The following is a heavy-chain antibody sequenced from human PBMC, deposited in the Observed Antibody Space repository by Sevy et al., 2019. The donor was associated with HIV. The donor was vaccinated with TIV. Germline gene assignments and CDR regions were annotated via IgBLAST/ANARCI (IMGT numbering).Heavy chain of an antibody. Sequence: GGSLRLSCAASGFTFSSYGMHWVRQAPGKGLEWVAFIRYDGSNKYYADSVKGRFTISRDNSKNTLYLQMNSLRAEDTAVYYCAKEGIAVAGTGSDYWGQGTLVTVSS. D-gene: IGHD6-19*01. J-gene: IGHJ4*02. CDR2: IRYDGSNK. V-gene: IGHV3-30*02. CDR1: GFTFSSYG. CDR3: AKEGIAVAGTGSDY.